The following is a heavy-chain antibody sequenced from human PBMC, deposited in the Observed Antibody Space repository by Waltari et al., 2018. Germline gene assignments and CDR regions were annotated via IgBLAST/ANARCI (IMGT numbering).Heavy chain of an antibody. CDR1: GGSISSHY. V-gene: IGHV4-59*11. CDR3: VRDGEYSHFDY. CDR2: IYYSGST. D-gene: IGHD2-15*01. J-gene: IGHJ4*02. Sequence: QVQLQESGPGLVKPSETLSLTCTVSGGSISSHYWSWIRQPPGKGLEWIGYIYYSGSTNYNPSLKSRVTISVDTSKNQFSLKLSSVTAADTAVYYCVRDGEYSHFDYWGQGTLVTVSS.